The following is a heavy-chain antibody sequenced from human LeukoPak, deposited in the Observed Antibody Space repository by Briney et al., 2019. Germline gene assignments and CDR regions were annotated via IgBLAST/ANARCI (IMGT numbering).Heavy chain of an antibody. CDR1: GYSISSGHD. Sequence: PSETLSLTCAVSGYSISSGHDWGWIRQAPGKGLEWIGSTYHSGTAYYNPSLKSRVTISVDTSKNQFSLNLSSVTAADTAVYYCPKLKNDFSHYYYYYMDVWGKGTTVTVSS. D-gene: IGHD2-21*02. V-gene: IGHV4-38-2*01. J-gene: IGHJ6*03. CDR3: PKLKNDFSHYYYYYMDV. CDR2: TYHSGTA.